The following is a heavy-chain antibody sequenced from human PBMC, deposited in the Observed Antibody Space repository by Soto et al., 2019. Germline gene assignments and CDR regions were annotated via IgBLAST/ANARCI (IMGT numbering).Heavy chain of an antibody. J-gene: IGHJ4*02. CDR1: GFTFSSYT. CDR2: ISWNSGSI. V-gene: IGHV3-9*01. CDR3: AKDMARRRIAAAGTDY. Sequence: EVQLVESGGGLVKPGGSLRLSCAASGFTFSSYTMNWVRQAPGRGLEWVSGISWNSGSIGYADSVKGRFTISRDNAKNSLYLQMNSLRAEDTALYYCAKDMARRRIAAAGTDYWGQGTLVTVSS. D-gene: IGHD6-13*01.